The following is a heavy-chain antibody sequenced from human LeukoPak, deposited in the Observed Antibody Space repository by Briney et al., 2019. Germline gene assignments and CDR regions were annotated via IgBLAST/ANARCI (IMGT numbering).Heavy chain of an antibody. CDR3: ARTTEAHSWRTRYYDYYMDV. CDR1: GGSISSYY. D-gene: IGHD6-13*01. CDR2: IYYSGST. Sequence: TSETLSLTCTVSGGSISSYYWSWIRQPPGKGLEWIGYIYYSGSTNYNPSLKSRVTISVDTSKNQFSLKLSSVTAADTAVYYCARTTEAHSWRTRYYDYYMDVWGKGTTATVSS. V-gene: IGHV4-59*01. J-gene: IGHJ6*03.